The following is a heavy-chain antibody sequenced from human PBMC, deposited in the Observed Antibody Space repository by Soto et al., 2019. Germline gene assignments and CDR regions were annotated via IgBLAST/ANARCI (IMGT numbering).Heavy chain of an antibody. CDR2: ISGSGGSGRG. Sequence: EVQLVESGGGLVKPGGSLRLSCAGSGFTFTDAWINWVRQVPGKGLEWVSGISGSGGSGRGFYADPVKGRFTISRDNSKNTLYLEMNSPRAEDTAVYYCAKDLDDYSSAIDFWGQGTLVTVSS. V-gene: IGHV3-23*04. CDR3: AKDLDDYSSAIDF. J-gene: IGHJ4*02. D-gene: IGHD4-4*01. CDR1: GFTFTDAW.